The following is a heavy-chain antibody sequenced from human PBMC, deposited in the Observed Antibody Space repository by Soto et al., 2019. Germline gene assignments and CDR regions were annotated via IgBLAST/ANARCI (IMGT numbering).Heavy chain of an antibody. Sequence: QLQLQESGPGLVEPSETLSLTCTVSGGSITSSNYYWGWIRQPPGKGLEWIGSIFYSVSPYYNPSLKSRVTISVDTSKNQFSLKLTSVTAADTAVYYCARLRPDTLVVVTAAMPNWYYYCYMDVWGKGTTVTVSS. D-gene: IGHD2-2*01. CDR2: IFYSVSP. J-gene: IGHJ6*03. V-gene: IGHV4-39*01. CDR1: GGSITSSNYY. CDR3: ARLRPDTLVVVTAAMPNWYYYCYMDV.